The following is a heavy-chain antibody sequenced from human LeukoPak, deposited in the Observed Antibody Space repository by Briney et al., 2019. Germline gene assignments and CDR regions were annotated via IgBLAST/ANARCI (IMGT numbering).Heavy chain of an antibody. J-gene: IGHJ4*02. CDR2: INPSGGNT. CDR1: GYTFTSYY. V-gene: IGHV1-46*01. CDR3: ASASTVVDFDY. Sequence: ASVKVSCKASGYTFTSYYMHWVRQAPGQGLEWMGIINPSGGNTSYAQKFQGRVTMTRDTSTSTVYMELSSLRSEDTAVYYCASASTVVDFDYWGQGTLVTVSS. D-gene: IGHD4-23*01.